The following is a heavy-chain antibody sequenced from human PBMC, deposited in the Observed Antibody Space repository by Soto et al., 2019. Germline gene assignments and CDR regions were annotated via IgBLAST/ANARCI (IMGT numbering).Heavy chain of an antibody. J-gene: IGHJ4*02. CDR1: GFTFTSYT. CDR2: ISSSSDYI. V-gene: IGHV3-21*06. CDR3: ARARVYATGPLDF. D-gene: IGHD6-13*01. Sequence: GGSLRLSCAASGFTFTSYTMNWVRQSPGKGLEWVSSISSSSDYIYYADSMKGRVTISRDNAKNSLFLDMNSLTGEDTAVYYCARARVYATGPLDFWGQGTLVTVSS.